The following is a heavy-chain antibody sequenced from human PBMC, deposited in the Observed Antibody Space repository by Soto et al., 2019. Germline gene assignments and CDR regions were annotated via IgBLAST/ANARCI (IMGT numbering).Heavy chain of an antibody. V-gene: IGHV3-74*01. D-gene: IGHD4-17*01. CDR2: ISPDGSTT. CDR1: GFTVSTYW. CDR3: AKDRVPYSDYGRYFDL. Sequence: EVQLVESGGGLVQPGGSLRLSCEASGFTVSTYWMHWVRQDPGKGLMWVSRISPDGSTTTYADPVRGRFTISRDTAENTLYLQMNSLRVEDTAVYYCAKDRVPYSDYGRYFDLWGRGTLVTVSS. J-gene: IGHJ2*01.